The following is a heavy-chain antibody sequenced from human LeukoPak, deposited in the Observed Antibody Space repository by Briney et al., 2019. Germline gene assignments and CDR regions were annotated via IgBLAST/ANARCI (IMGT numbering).Heavy chain of an antibody. CDR2: FSGAGDYT. CDR3: AKHPYNDFWSGYYKGFDY. V-gene: IGHV3-23*01. D-gene: IGHD3-3*01. CDR1: GFTFSSYA. J-gene: IGHJ4*02. Sequence: GGSLRLSCAASGFTFSSYAMSWVRQAPGKGLEWVSSFSGAGDYTHSADSVKGRFIISRDNSKNTLYLQMNSLGVEDTAVYYCAKHPYNDFWSGYYKGFDYWGQGTLVTVSS.